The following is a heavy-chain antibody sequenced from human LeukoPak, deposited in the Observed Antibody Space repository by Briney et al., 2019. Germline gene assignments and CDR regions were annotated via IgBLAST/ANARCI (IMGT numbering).Heavy chain of an antibody. J-gene: IGHJ2*01. CDR2: IKSKGAGGTT. Sequence: GGSLRLSCAASGFTFRTTWMSWVRQAPGKGLGWVGRIKSKGAGGTTDYAAPVKGRFTISRDDSKNTLYLQMNSLRAEDTAVYYCARGGLENAWYFDLWGRGTLVTVSS. V-gene: IGHV3-15*01. CDR1: GFTFRTTW. CDR3: ARGGLENAWYFDL.